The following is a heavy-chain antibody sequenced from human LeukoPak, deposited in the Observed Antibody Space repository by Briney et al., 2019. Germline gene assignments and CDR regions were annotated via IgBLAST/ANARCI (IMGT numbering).Heavy chain of an antibody. Sequence: GGSLRLSCAASGSTFSSYAMSWVRQAPGKGLEWVSTVTNNGGSTYYADSVKGRFTISRDNSKNTLYLQMNSLRAEDTAIYYCAKWIHPSWIQQCLDYWGQGTLVTVSS. J-gene: IGHJ4*02. D-gene: IGHD5-18*01. CDR2: VTNNGGST. CDR1: GSTFSSYA. CDR3: AKWIHPSWIQQCLDY. V-gene: IGHV3-23*01.